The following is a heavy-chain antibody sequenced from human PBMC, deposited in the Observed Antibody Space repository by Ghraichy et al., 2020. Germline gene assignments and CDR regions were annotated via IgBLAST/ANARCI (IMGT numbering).Heavy chain of an antibody. CDR3: ARHLGTVSQIYGMDV. D-gene: IGHD1-1*01. Sequence: SETLPLTCTVSGGSISSSSYYWGWIRQPPGKGLEWIGNIYYSGGTYYNPSLKSRVTISIDTSKNQFSLKLSSVTAADTAVYYCARHLGTVSQIYGMDVWGQGTTVTVSS. J-gene: IGHJ6*02. CDR2: IYYSGGT. V-gene: IGHV4-39*01. CDR1: GGSISSSSYY.